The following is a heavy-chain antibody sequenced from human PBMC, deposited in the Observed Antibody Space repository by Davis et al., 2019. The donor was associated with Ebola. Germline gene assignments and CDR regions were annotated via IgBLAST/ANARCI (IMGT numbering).Heavy chain of an antibody. J-gene: IGHJ6*03. CDR3: ANTGYSSGWYLGGYMDV. D-gene: IGHD6-19*01. CDR1: GFKFSNCA. CDR2: ISYDGSNK. Sequence: PGGSLRLSCAASGFKFSNCAMHWVRQAPGKGLEWVAVISYDGSNKYYADSVKGRFTISRDNSKNTLYLQMNSLRAEDTAVYYCANTGYSSGWYLGGYMDVWGKGTTVTVSS. V-gene: IGHV3-30-3*02.